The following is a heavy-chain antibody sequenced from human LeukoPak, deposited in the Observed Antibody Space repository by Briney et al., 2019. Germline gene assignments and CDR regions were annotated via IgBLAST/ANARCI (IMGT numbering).Heavy chain of an antibody. CDR1: GFTFSSYA. D-gene: IGHD2-15*01. V-gene: IGHV3-30-3*01. CDR2: ISYDGSNK. CDR3: ARDYGGGGSCYQDY. J-gene: IGHJ4*02. Sequence: GRSLRLSCAASGFTFSSYAMHWVRQAPGKGLEWVAVISYDGSNKYYADSVKGRFTISRDNSKNTLYLQMNSLRAEQTAVYYCARDYGGGGSCYQDYWGQATLVTVSA.